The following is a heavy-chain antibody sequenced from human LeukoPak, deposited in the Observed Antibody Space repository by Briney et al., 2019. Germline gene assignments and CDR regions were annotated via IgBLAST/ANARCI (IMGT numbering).Heavy chain of an antibody. CDR1: GFTFSSYA. CDR2: ISYDGSNK. J-gene: IGHJ4*02. CDR3: AKDQKELRYFEWSCDY. D-gene: IGHD3-9*01. Sequence: GRSLSLSCAASGFTFSSYAMHWVRQAPGKGLEWVAVISYDGSNKYYADSVKGRFTISRDNSKNTLYLQMNSLRAEDTTVYYCAKDQKELRYFEWSCDYWGQGTLVTVSS. V-gene: IGHV3-30-3*01.